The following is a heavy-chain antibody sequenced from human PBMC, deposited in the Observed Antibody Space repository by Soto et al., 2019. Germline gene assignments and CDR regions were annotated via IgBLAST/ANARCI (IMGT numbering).Heavy chain of an antibody. J-gene: IGHJ5*02. CDR2: IRSKAYGGTT. D-gene: IGHD2-2*01. CDR3: TRAPYCSSTSCDWFDP. V-gene: IGHV3-49*03. CDR1: GFTFGDYA. Sequence: GGSLRLSCTASGFTFGDYAMSWFRQAPGKGREWVGFIRSKAYGGTTEYAASVKGRFTISRDDSKSIAYLQMNSLKTEDTAVYYCTRAPYCSSTSCDWFDPWGQGTLVTVSS.